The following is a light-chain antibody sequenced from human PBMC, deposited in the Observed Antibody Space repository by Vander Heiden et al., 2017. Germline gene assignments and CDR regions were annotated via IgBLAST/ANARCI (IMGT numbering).Light chain of an antibody. CDR2: GAS. CDR3: QQYGSSPPLT. V-gene: IGKV3-20*01. CDR1: QSVSSSY. J-gene: IGKJ4*01. Sequence: EIVLTKSPGTLSLSSGEKATPTRRASQSVSSSYLAWYQQKPGQAPRRLIYGASSRATGIPDRFSGSGSGTDFTITISRLEPEDFAVYYCQQYGSSPPLTFGGGTKVEIK.